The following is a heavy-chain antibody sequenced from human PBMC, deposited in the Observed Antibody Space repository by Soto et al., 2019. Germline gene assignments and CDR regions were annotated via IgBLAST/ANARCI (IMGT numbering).Heavy chain of an antibody. CDR1: GFTFDDFA. J-gene: IGHJ4*02. CDR2: ISWNGATM. Sequence: EVQLVESGGGLVQPGRSLRLSCAASGFTFDDFAMHWVRQAPGKGLEWFSGISWNGATMGYGDSVSGRFTISRDNTKNSLYLQMHSLKPEDTALYYCAKDNGGYYDSSGNFEYWGQGTLVTVSS. D-gene: IGHD3-22*01. CDR3: AKDNGGYYDSSGNFEY. V-gene: IGHV3-9*01.